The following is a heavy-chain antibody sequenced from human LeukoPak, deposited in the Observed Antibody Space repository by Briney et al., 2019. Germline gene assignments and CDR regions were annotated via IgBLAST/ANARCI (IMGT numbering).Heavy chain of an antibody. CDR3: ASQRNDYGLRVFDY. Sequence: SETLSLTCTVSGGSISSGDYYWSWIRQPPGKGLEWIGYIYYSGSTYYNPSLKSRVTISVDTSKNQLSLKLSSVTAADTAVYYCASQRNDYGLRVFDYWGQGTLVTVSS. CDR2: IYYSGST. CDR1: GGSISSGDYY. V-gene: IGHV4-30-4*01. J-gene: IGHJ4*02. D-gene: IGHD4-17*01.